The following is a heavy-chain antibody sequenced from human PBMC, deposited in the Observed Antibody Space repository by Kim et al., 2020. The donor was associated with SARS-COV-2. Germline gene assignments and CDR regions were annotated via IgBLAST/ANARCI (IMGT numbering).Heavy chain of an antibody. CDR3: ARDPDSSSWHYYYGMDV. Sequence: SETLSLTCAVSGGSISSSNWWSWVRQPPGKGLEWIGEIYHSGSTNYNPSLKSRVTISVDKSKNQFSLKLSSVTAADTAVYYCARDPDSSSWHYYYGMDVWGQGTTVTVSS. V-gene: IGHV4-4*02. CDR2: IYHSGST. D-gene: IGHD6-13*01. J-gene: IGHJ6*02. CDR1: GGSISSSNW.